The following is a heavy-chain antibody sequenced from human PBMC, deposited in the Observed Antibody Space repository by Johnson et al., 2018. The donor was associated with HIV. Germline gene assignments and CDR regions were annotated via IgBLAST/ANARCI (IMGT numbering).Heavy chain of an antibody. D-gene: IGHD5-24*01. CDR2: INSDGSST. CDR3: ARAMEGKWLQPRGFDI. V-gene: IGHV3-74*02. CDR1: GFIFSSYW. Sequence: EVQLVESGGGLVQPGGSLRLSCAASGFIFSSYWMHWVRQAPGKGLVWVSRINSDGSSTSYADSVKGRFTISRDNAKNTLYLQMNSLSPEDAAVYFCARAMEGKWLQPRGFDIWGQGTMVTVSS. J-gene: IGHJ3*02.